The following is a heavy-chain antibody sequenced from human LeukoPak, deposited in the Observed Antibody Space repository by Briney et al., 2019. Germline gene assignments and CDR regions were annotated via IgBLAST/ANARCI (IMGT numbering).Heavy chain of an antibody. V-gene: IGHV1-2*02. CDR1: GYTFTGYY. J-gene: IGHJ3*02. Sequence: GASVKVSCKASGYTFTGYYMHWVRQAPGQGLEWMGWINPNSGGTNYAQKFQGRVTMTRDTSTSTAYMELSRLRSDDTAVYYCARDYRGNTILDAFDIWGQGTMVTVSS. CDR3: ARDYRGNTILDAFDI. CDR2: INPNSGGT. D-gene: IGHD3-3*01.